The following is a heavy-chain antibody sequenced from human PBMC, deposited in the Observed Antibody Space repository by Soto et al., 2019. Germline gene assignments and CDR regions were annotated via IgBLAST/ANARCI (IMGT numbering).Heavy chain of an antibody. D-gene: IGHD4-17*01. J-gene: IGHJ5*02. CDR3: ARGLKSGDYDPFDP. CDR2: IIPIFATA. CDR1: GGTFSSYA. Sequence: QVQLVQSGAEVKKPGSSVKVSCKASGGTFSSYAINWVRQAPGQGLEWMGGIIPIFATANYTQKFQGRVTITADESTSTAYMDLSSLRSEDTAVYYCARGLKSGDYDPFDPGGQGTLVTVSS. V-gene: IGHV1-69*01.